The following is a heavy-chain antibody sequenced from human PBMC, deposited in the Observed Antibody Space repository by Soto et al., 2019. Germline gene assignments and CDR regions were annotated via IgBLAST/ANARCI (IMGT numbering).Heavy chain of an antibody. J-gene: IGHJ4*02. CDR2: IYYSGST. CDR3: ARDRAIVTGLTDY. Sequence: QVQLQESGPGLVKPSQTLSLTCTVSGGSISSGDYYWSWIRQPPGKGLEWIGYIYYSGSTYYNPSLKSRVXXSXDXXKNQFSLKLSSVTAADTAVYYCARDRAIVTGLTDYWGQGTLVTVSS. CDR1: GGSISSGDYY. D-gene: IGHD3-22*01. V-gene: IGHV4-30-4*01.